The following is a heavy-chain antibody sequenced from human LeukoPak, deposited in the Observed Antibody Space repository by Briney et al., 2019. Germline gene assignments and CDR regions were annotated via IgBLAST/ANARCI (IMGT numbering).Heavy chain of an antibody. D-gene: IGHD1-1*01. V-gene: IGHV3-30*19. Sequence: GGSLRLSCAASGFTFSSYGMHWVRQAPGKGLEWVAVIWYDGSNKYYADSVKGRFTISRDNSKNTLYLQMNSLRAEDTAVYYCARGLDTLDPLAYWGQGTLVTVSS. CDR1: GFTFSSYG. CDR2: IWYDGSNK. J-gene: IGHJ4*02. CDR3: ARGLDTLDPLAY.